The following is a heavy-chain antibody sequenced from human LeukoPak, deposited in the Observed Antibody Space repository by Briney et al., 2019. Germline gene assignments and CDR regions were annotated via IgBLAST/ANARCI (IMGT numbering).Heavy chain of an antibody. J-gene: IGHJ4*02. CDR1: GGSISSDSYY. V-gene: IGHV4-61*02. CDR2: IYTSGST. CDR3: ARLWLESNFADYFDD. D-gene: IGHD6-19*01. Sequence: SETLSLTCTVSGGSISSDSYYWTWIRQPAGKGLEWIGRIYTSGSTNYNPSLKSGGSTNYNPSLKSRVTISVDTSKSQFSLKLSSVTAADTAVYYCARLWLESNFADYFDDWGQGTLLTVSS.